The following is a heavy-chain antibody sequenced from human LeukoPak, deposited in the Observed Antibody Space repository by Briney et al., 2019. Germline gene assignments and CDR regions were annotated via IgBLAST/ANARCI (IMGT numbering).Heavy chain of an antibody. V-gene: IGHV1-46*03. J-gene: IGHJ4*02. Sequence: ASVKVSCKVSGYTLTELSIHWVRQAPGQGLEWMGIINPSVGGTTYARKFQGRVTMTRDTSTSTVYMELSSLRSEDTAVYYCARHGSGRYYPAEGRVDYWGQGTLVTVSS. CDR3: ARHGSGRYYPAEGRVDY. CDR2: INPSVGGT. CDR1: GYTLTELS. D-gene: IGHD3-10*01.